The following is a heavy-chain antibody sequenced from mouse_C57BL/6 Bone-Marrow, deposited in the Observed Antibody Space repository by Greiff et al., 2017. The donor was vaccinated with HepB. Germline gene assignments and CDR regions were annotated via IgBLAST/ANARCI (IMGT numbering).Heavy chain of an antibody. D-gene: IGHD1-1*01. CDR3: TRWVIYYYGSSDFDV. J-gene: IGHJ1*03. V-gene: IGHV1-15*01. CDR2: IDPETGGT. Sequence: QVQLQQSGAELVRPGASVTLSCKASGYTFTDYEMHWVKQTPVHGLEWIGAIDPETGGTAYNQKFKGKAILTADKSSSTAYMELRSLTSEDSAVYYCTRWVIYYYGSSDFDVWGTGTTVTVSS. CDR1: GYTFTDYE.